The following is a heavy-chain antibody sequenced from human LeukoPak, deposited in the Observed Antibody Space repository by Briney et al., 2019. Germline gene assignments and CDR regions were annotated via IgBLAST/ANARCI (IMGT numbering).Heavy chain of an antibody. D-gene: IGHD3-3*01. CDR2: ITGSGDNT. CDR3: AKDTGRPTDAITMEDNAFDI. J-gene: IGHJ3*02. CDR1: GFTFNIYS. Sequence: GGSLRLSCEASGFTFNIYSMSWVRQAPGKGLEWVSAITGSGDNTWYVDSAKGRFTISRDNSENTLYLQMNSLRAEDTALYYCAKDTGRPTDAITMEDNAFDIWGQGTMVTVSS. V-gene: IGHV3-23*01.